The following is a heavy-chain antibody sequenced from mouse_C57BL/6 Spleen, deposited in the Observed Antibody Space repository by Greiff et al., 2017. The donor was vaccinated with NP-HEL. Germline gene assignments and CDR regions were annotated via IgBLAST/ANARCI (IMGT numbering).Heavy chain of an antibody. CDR1: GYTFTSYW. J-gene: IGHJ2*01. V-gene: IGHV1-55*01. CDR2: IYPGSGST. D-gene: IGHD1-1*01. Sequence: QVQLKQSGAELVKPGASVKMSCKASGYTFTSYWITWVKQRPGQGLEWIGDIYPGSGSTNYNEKFKSKATLTVDTSSSTAYMQLSSLTSEDSAVYYCARSPDYYGSSYFDYWGQGTTLTVSS. CDR3: ARSPDYYGSSYFDY.